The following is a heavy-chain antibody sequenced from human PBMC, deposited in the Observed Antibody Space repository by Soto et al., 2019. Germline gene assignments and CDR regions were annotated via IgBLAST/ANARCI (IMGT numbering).Heavy chain of an antibody. CDR2: IYHSGYT. Sequence: QLQLQESGSGLVKPSQTLSLTCADSGGSISSGGYSWSWIRQPPGKGLEWIGYIYHSGYTYCNPSLKSRVTISVDRSKNQFSLKLISVTAADTAVYYCARAHYGDYGYGMDVWGQGTTVTVSS. V-gene: IGHV4-30-2*01. CDR3: ARAHYGDYGYGMDV. D-gene: IGHD4-17*01. CDR1: GGSISSGGYS. J-gene: IGHJ6*02.